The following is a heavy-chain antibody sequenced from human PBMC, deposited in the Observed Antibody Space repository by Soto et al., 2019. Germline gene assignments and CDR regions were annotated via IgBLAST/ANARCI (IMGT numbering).Heavy chain of an antibody. J-gene: IGHJ4*02. V-gene: IGHV4-31*03. CDR1: GGSLSRGGYY. Sequence: SETLSLTCPVSGGSLSRGGYYLGWVRPHPGKGLEWIGYIYYSGSTYYNPSLKSRVTISVDTSKNQFSLKLSSVTAADTAVYYCARGLVVVAATRGYFDYWGQGTLVTVSS. CDR2: IYYSGST. CDR3: ARGLVVVAATRGYFDY. D-gene: IGHD2-15*01.